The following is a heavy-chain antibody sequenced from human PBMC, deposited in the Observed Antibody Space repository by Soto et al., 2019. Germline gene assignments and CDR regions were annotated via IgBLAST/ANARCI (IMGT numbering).Heavy chain of an antibody. J-gene: IGHJ6*02. CDR3: AKEVWSGPMDV. Sequence: GGSLRLSCAASGFTFSTYSMNWVRQAPGKGLEWVSSISSSSSYIYYADSVKGRFTISRDNAKNSLYLQMNSLRAEDTAVYHCAKEVWSGPMDVWGQGTTVTVSS. CDR1: GFTFSTYS. CDR2: ISSSSSYI. V-gene: IGHV3-21*01. D-gene: IGHD3-3*01.